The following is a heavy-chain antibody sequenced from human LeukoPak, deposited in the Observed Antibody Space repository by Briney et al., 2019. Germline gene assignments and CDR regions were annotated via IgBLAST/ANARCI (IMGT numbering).Heavy chain of an antibody. CDR2: ISYSGST. CDR3: AREVPCASGSYPVAFDI. Sequence: SETLSLTCTVSGGSTSSRGDYWGWIRQHPGKGLEWIGHISYSGSTHNNPSLKSQVSISVDTSKNQFSLNLSSLTAADTAVYYCAREVPCASGSYPVAFDIWGQGTAVTVSS. V-gene: IGHV4-31*01. D-gene: IGHD3-10*01. J-gene: IGHJ3*02. CDR1: GGSTSSRGDY.